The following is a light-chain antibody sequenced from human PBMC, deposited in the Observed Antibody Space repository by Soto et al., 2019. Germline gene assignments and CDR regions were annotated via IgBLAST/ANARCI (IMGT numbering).Light chain of an antibody. Sequence: EIVLTQSPGTLSLSPGERATLSCRASQSVSSSYLAWYPQKPGQAPRLLIYGASSRATGIPDRFSGSGSGTDFTLTISRLETEDFAVYYCQQYGSSPLTFGGGTKVEIK. CDR1: QSVSSSY. CDR3: QQYGSSPLT. J-gene: IGKJ4*01. V-gene: IGKV3-20*01. CDR2: GAS.